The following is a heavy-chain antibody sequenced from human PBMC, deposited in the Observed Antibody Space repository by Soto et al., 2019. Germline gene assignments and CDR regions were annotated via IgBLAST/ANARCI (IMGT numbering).Heavy chain of an antibody. Sequence: GASVKVSCKASGYTFTSYGISWVRQAPGQGLEWMGWISAYNGNTNYAQKLQGRVTMTTDTSTSTAYMELRSLRSDDTAVYYCARDYYDIGYYYMDVWGKGPTVTVSS. CDR1: GYTFTSYG. D-gene: IGHD3-9*01. CDR3: ARDYYDIGYYYMDV. J-gene: IGHJ6*03. V-gene: IGHV1-18*01. CDR2: ISAYNGNT.